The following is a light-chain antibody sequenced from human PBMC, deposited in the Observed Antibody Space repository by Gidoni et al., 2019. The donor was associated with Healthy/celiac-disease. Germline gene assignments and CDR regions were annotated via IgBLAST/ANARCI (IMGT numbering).Light chain of an antibody. Sequence: DIVMTQYPDSLAVSLGEMATINCKSSQSVLYSSNNKNYLAWSQQKPGKPPKLLIYWASTRESGVPDRFSGSGSGKDFTLTISSLLAEEEEVYDSKQYYGTPFTFGPGTKVDMK. V-gene: IGKV4-1*01. J-gene: IGKJ3*01. CDR2: WAS. CDR1: QSVLYSSNNKNY. CDR3: KQYYGTPFT.